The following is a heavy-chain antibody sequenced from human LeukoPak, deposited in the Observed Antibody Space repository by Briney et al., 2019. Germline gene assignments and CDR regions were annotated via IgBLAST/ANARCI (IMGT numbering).Heavy chain of an antibody. V-gene: IGHV3-30*02. D-gene: IGHD1-26*01. CDR3: ASEWDLQE. J-gene: IGHJ4*02. CDR1: GFTFSSYA. Sequence: GGSLRLSRATSGFTFSSYATHWVRQAPGKGLEWVAFIRYDGSNKYYADSVKGRFTISRDNSKHTLYLQMNSLRPEDTAVYYCASEWDLQEWGQGNLVTVSS. CDR2: IRYDGSNK.